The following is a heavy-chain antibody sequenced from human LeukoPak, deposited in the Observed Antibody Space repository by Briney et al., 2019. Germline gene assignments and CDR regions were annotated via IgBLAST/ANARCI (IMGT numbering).Heavy chain of an antibody. CDR2: ISGSGGST. Sequence: GGSLRLSCAASGFTFSSYAMSWVRQAPGKGLEWVSAISGSGGSTYYADSVKGRFTISRDNSKNTLYLQMNSLRAEDTAVYYCAKGVLSRTSYDSSGSFDYWGHGTLVTVSS. V-gene: IGHV3-23*01. CDR1: GFTFSSYA. CDR3: AKGVLSRTSYDSSGSFDY. D-gene: IGHD3-22*01. J-gene: IGHJ4*01.